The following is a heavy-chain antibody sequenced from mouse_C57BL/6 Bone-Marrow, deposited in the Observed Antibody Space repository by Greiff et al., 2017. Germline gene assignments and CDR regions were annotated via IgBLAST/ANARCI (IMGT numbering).Heavy chain of an antibody. D-gene: IGHD3-1*01. CDR1: GYTFTSYW. V-gene: IGHV1-55*01. J-gene: IGHJ2*01. CDR2: IYPTSGRT. CDR3: ARSGPLERRFDD. Sequence: VQLQQPGAELVKPGASVKMSCKASGYTFTSYWITWVKQRPGQGLEWIGDIYPTSGRTNYNEKFKSKAIRTVDTSSNTAYMQLSSLTSEDSAVFYSARSGPLERRFDDWGQGTTLTVSS.